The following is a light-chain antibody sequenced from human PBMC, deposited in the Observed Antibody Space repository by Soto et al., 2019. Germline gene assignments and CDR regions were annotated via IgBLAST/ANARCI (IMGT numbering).Light chain of an antibody. J-gene: IGLJ1*01. CDR1: RLDVGGYNY. CDR3: CSHVSSKTYL. CDR2: EVT. Sequence: QSALTQPASVSGSPGQSITISCTGTRLDVGGYNYVSWYQQQPGKAPKLIIYEVTNRPSGVSDRFSGSKSDNTASLTISGLQTEDEADYYCCSHVSSKTYLFGTGTKLTVL. V-gene: IGLV2-14*03.